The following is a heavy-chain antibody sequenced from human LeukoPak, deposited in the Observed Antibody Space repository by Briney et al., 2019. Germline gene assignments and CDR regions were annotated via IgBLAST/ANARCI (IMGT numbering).Heavy chain of an antibody. Sequence: GRFLRLSCAASGFTFSSYGMHWVRQAPGKGLEWVVVIWYDGSNKYYADSVKGRFTISRDNSKNTLYLQMNSLRAEDTAVYYCAKDDLLCPIDWGQGTLVTVSS. V-gene: IGHV3-33*06. CDR3: AKDDLLCPID. CDR1: GFTFSSYG. CDR2: IWYDGSNK. D-gene: IGHD2-2*01. J-gene: IGHJ4*02.